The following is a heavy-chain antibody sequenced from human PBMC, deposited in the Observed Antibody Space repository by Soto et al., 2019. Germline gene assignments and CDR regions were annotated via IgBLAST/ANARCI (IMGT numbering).Heavy chain of an antibody. CDR2: ISNTSGTI. J-gene: IGHJ3*01. Sequence: PGGSLRLSXAASGFSFSYYTMKWVRQAPGKGLEWISHISNTSGTIYYADSVKGRFAISRDNAKNSLYLQMNNLRDEDSAIYYCAREALPYYDSHCYYVMAAFDLWGQGTMVTVSS. V-gene: IGHV3-48*02. CDR1: GFSFSYYT. D-gene: IGHD3-22*01. CDR3: AREALPYYDSHCYYVMAAFDL.